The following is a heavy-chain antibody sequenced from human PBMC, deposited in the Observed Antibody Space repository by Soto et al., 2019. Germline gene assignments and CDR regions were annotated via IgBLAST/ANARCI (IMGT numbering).Heavy chain of an antibody. CDR3: ARGAMDNFDY. Sequence: AASVKVSCKASGGTFGSQGIAWVRQAPGQGLEWMGGFIAMLGTPTYAKKVQGRATISADESLTSSYLELRSLRSEDTGVYFCARGAMDNFDYWGQGTVVTVSS. J-gene: IGHJ4*02. CDR1: GGTFGSQG. D-gene: IGHD5-18*01. V-gene: IGHV1-69*13. CDR2: FIAMLGTP.